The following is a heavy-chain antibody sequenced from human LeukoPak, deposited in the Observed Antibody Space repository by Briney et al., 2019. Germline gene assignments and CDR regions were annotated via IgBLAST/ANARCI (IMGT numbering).Heavy chain of an antibody. D-gene: IGHD3-3*01. CDR1: GGSISSSSYY. J-gene: IGHJ4*02. Sequence: SETLSLTCTVSGGSISSSSYYWGWIRQPPGKGLEWIGSINYSGSTYYNPSLKSRVTISVDTSKNQFSLKLSSVTAADTAVYYCARGRGITIFGVVNPFDYWGQGTLVTVSS. V-gene: IGHV4-39*01. CDR3: ARGRGITIFGVVNPFDY. CDR2: INYSGST.